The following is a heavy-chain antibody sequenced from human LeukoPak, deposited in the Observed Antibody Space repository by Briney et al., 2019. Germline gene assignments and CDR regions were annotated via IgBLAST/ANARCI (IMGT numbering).Heavy chain of an antibody. V-gene: IGHV4-59*08. D-gene: IGHD6-13*01. Sequence: SETLSLTCTVSGGSISSYYWSWIRQPPGKGLEWIGYIYYRGSTNYNPSLKSRVTISVDTSKNQFSLKLTSVTAADMALYYCARHARQYSGDWSNYFDYWGQGSLVTVYS. J-gene: IGHJ4*02. CDR3: ARHARQYSGDWSNYFDY. CDR2: IYYRGST. CDR1: GGSISSYY.